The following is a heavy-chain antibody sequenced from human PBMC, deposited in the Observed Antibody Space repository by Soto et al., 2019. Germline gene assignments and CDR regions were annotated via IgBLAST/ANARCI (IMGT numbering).Heavy chain of an antibody. Sequence: GGSLRLPCXAFGFTFSSYSINWVRQAPGKGLEWVSSISSSSSYIYYADSVKGRFTISRDNAKNSLYLQMSSLRAEDTAVYYCARDKRGVVVVPAASGYYYYMDVWGKGTTVTVSS. CDR3: ARDKRGVVVVPAASGYYYYMDV. CDR2: ISSSSSYI. CDR1: GFTFSSYS. V-gene: IGHV3-21*01. D-gene: IGHD2-2*01. J-gene: IGHJ6*03.